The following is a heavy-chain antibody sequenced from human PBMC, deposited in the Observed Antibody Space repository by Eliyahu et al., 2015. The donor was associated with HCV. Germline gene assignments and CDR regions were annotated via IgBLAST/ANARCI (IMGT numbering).Heavy chain of an antibody. Sequence: QVQLVQSGAEVKKPGASVKVSCKXYGYTFTDYNXHWIRRAPGQGLEWMGWINPNSAATQFAPNFKAWLIMTSDTSTSTAFMELARLKLDDTGIYYCARGNGSNWPLGKFYGMDVWGQGTTVTVAS. D-gene: IGHD6-13*01. V-gene: IGHV1-2*04. J-gene: IGHJ6*02. CDR3: ARGNGSNWPLGKFYGMDV. CDR2: INPNSAAT. CDR1: GYTFTDYN.